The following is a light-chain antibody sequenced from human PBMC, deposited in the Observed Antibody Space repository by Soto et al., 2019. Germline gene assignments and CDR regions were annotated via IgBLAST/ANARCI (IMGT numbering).Light chain of an antibody. J-gene: IGLJ2*01. Sequence: QSVLTQPPSVSGAPGQRVTISCTGTSSNIGACYDVHWYQQLPGTAPRILIFANTNRPLGFPDRFAGSKSGTSASLAITGLQDEDEADYYCQSYDTSLRGSWEFGGGTKMTDL. CDR1: SSNIGACYD. V-gene: IGLV1-40*01. CDR2: ANT. CDR3: QSYDTSLRGSWE.